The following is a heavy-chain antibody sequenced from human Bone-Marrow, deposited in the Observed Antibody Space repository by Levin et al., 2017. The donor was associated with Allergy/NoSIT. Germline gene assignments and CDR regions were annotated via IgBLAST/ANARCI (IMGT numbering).Heavy chain of an antibody. CDR3: VRIGEWIPDF. D-gene: IGHD5-18*01. J-gene: IGHJ4*02. CDR1: GFSLSSTGMR. V-gene: IGHV2-70*04. CDR2: IDWDGDQ. Sequence: SGPTLVKPTQTLTLTCTFSGFSLSSTGMRVGWVRQPPGKALEWLARIDWDGDQFYKTSLKTRLTISKDTSRNQVVLRMTDMDPVDTATYFCVRIGEWIPDFWGQGTLVTVSS.